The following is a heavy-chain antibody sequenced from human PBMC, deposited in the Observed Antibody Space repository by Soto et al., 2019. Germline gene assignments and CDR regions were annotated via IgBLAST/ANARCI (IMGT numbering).Heavy chain of an antibody. Sequence: ASETLSLTCTVSGGSISSYYWSWIRQPPGKGLEWIGYIYYSGSTYYNPSLKSRVTISVDTSKNQFSLKLSSVTAADTAVYYCARLNILTGYFSAYYYGMDVWGQGTTVTVSS. V-gene: IGHV4-59*04. CDR2: IYYSGST. CDR3: ARLNILTGYFSAYYYGMDV. CDR1: GGSISSYY. D-gene: IGHD3-9*01. J-gene: IGHJ6*02.